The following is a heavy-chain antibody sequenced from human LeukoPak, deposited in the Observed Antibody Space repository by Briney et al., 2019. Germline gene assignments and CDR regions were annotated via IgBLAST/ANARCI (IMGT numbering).Heavy chain of an antibody. CDR3: GRTTSMDYVGDAFHI. V-gene: IGHV3-74*01. CDR1: GFTLSSYW. CDR2: IYIFGCGS. J-gene: IGHJ3*02. D-gene: IGHD4-17*01. Sequence: GWCLRLSCPASGFTLSSYWFHWVGPAPARGLAWVSLIYIFGCGSTYADSVKGRFTISRDNAKNTLFLQVNSLRAGETALYFCGRTTSMDYVGDAFHIWREETM.